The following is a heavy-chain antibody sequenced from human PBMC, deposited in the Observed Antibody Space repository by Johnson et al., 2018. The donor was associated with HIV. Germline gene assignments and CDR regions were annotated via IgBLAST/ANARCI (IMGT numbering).Heavy chain of an antibody. D-gene: IGHD3-22*01. CDR2: ISSSGSTI. Sequence: VQLVESGGGLVQPGGSLRLSCAASGFTFSSYEMNWVRQAPGKGLEWVSYISSSGSTIYYADSAKGRFNISRDNSKNTLYLQMNSLRAEDTAVYYCARVTTMIVVVFAFDIWGQGTMVTVSS. CDR3: ARVTTMIVVVFAFDI. CDR1: GFTFSSYE. J-gene: IGHJ3*02. V-gene: IGHV3-48*03.